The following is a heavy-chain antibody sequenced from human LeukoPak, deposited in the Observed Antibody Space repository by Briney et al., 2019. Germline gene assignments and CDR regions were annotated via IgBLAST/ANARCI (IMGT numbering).Heavy chain of an antibody. Sequence: GGSLRLSCAASGFTFSNAWMSWVRQAPGKGLEWVGRIKSKTDGGTTDYAAPVKGRFTISRDDSKNTLYLQMNSLKTEDTAVYYCTTDLIAAAGTNWFDPWGQGTLVTVSS. CDR3: TTDLIAAAGTNWFDP. CDR2: IKSKTDGGTT. D-gene: IGHD6-13*01. CDR1: GFTFSNAW. V-gene: IGHV3-15*01. J-gene: IGHJ5*02.